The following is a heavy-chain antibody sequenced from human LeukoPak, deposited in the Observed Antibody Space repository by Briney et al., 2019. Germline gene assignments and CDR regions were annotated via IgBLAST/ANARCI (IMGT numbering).Heavy chain of an antibody. V-gene: IGHV3-13*04. CDR1: GFTFSSYD. CDR3: ARAEYFDL. CDR2: IGSAGDT. Sequence: GGSLRLSCAASGFTFSSYDMHWVRQAPGKGLEWVSAIGSAGDTYYPGSVKGRFTISRENAKNSLYLQLNSLRDGDTAVYYCARAEYFDLWGRGTLVTVSS. J-gene: IGHJ2*01.